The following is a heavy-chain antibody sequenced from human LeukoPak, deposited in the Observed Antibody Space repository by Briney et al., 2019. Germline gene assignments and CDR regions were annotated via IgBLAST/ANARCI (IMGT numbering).Heavy chain of an antibody. CDR2: ISYDGSNE. D-gene: IGHD6-6*01. Sequence: GGSLRLSCAASGFTFSSHGMHWVRQAPGKGLEWVAVISYDGSNEYYADFVKGRFTISRDNSKNTLYLQMNSLRAEDTAVYYCARDRDSSSSFDYWGQGTLVTVSS. CDR1: GFTFSSHG. CDR3: ARDRDSSSSFDY. J-gene: IGHJ4*02. V-gene: IGHV3-30*03.